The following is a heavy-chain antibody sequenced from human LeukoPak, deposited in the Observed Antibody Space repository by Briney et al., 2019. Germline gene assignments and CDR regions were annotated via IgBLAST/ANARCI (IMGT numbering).Heavy chain of an antibody. CDR1: GGSISSYY. D-gene: IGHD5-18*01. Sequence: PSETLSLTCTVSGGSISSYYWSWIRQPPGKGLEWIGYIYYSGSTNYNPSLKSRVMISVDTSKNQFSLKLSSVTAADTAVNYCARDRHSTGPFDYWGQGTLVTVSS. CDR3: ARDRHSTGPFDY. J-gene: IGHJ4*02. V-gene: IGHV4-59*01. CDR2: IYYSGST.